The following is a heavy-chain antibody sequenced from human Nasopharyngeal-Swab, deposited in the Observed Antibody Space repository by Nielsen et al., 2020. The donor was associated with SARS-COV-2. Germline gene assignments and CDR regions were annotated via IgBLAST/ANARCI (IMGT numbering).Heavy chain of an antibody. Sequence: SETLSLTCTVSGGSISSYYWSWIRQPPGKGLEWIGFIYYIGSTNYNPSLNSPVTISLDTSKNQFSLKLISVTAADTAVYYCARQGGIQLWPTQYYYYGMDVWGQGTTVTVSS. J-gene: IGHJ6*02. CDR2: IYYIGST. CDR1: GGSISSYY. V-gene: IGHV4-59*08. CDR3: ARQGGIQLWPTQYYYYGMDV. D-gene: IGHD5-18*01.